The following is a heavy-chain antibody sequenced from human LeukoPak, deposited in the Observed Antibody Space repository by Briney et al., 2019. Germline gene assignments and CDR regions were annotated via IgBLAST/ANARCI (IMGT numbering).Heavy chain of an antibody. J-gene: IGHJ5*02. CDR2: IWSDGTIK. Sequence: GRSLRLSCATSGFTFGCYGFHWVRQAPGKGLEWVALIWSDGTIKDYADSVKGRFTISRDNSKKTVDLLMNSLRAEDTALYYCARDEDTSSHFGRLSWGQGTLVTVSS. CDR1: GFTFGCYG. D-gene: IGHD3/OR15-3a*01. CDR3: ARDEDTSSHFGRLS. V-gene: IGHV3-33*01.